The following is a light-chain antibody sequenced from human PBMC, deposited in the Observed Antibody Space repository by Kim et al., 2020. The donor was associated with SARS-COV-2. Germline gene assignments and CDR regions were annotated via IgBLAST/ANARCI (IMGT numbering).Light chain of an antibody. CDR3: QLYGTSPL. V-gene: IGKV3-20*01. CDR2: RAS. J-gene: IGKJ3*01. CDR1: RSISASS. Sequence: LSPGETATLSCRSSRSISASSLAWYQHRPGQAPRLLIYRASFRATGIPDRFSGIGSGTDFTLTISSLEPEDFAVYYCQLYGTSPLFGPGTKVGYQT.